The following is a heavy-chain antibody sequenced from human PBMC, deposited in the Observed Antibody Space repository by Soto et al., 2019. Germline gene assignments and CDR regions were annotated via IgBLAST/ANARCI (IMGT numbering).Heavy chain of an antibody. CDR2: IYYSGRT. V-gene: IGHV4-39*01. D-gene: IGHD2-21*02. J-gene: IGHJ4*02. CDR3: AKQRTTVVTQAYFDH. Sequence: SETLSLTCIVSGESISSSSYYWGWIRQLPGKGLEWIGSIYYSGRTYYNPSFKSRVTISIDTSKNQFSLKLSSVTATDTAVYYCAKQRTTVVTQAYFDHWGQGALVTVSS. CDR1: GESISSSSYY.